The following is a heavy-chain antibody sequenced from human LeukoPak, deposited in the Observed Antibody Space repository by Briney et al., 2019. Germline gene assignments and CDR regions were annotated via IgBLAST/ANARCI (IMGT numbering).Heavy chain of an antibody. D-gene: IGHD6-19*01. V-gene: IGHV3-48*01. Sequence: PGGSLRLSCAASGFTFSSYSMNWVRQAPGKGLEWVSYISSSSSTIYYADSVKGRFTISRDNAKNSLYLQMNSLRAEDTAVYYCAKEPGIAVAGSSHFDYWGQGTLVTVSS. CDR3: AKEPGIAVAGSSHFDY. CDR2: ISSSSSTI. J-gene: IGHJ4*02. CDR1: GFTFSSYS.